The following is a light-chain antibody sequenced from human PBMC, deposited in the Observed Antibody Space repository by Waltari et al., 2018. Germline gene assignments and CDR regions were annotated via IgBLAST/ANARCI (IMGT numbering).Light chain of an antibody. CDR1: RDIRID. V-gene: IGKV1-6*01. J-gene: IGKJ1*01. CDR3: LQDYNYPRT. Sequence: AIQMTQSPSSLSASVGDRVTITCRASRDIRIDLAWYQQKPGKAPNLLIYAASTLQSGVPLRFSASGSGTDFTLTISSLRPEDSATYYCLQDYNYPRTFGQGTKVEIK. CDR2: AAS.